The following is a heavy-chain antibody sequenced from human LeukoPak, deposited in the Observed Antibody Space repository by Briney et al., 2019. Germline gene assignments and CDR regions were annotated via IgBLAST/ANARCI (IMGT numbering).Heavy chain of an antibody. CDR3: ARERVVVIALGEFDY. V-gene: IGHV1-46*01. CDR2: INPSGGST. CDR1: GYTFTSYY. D-gene: IGHD2-21*01. J-gene: IGHJ4*02. Sequence: ASVKVSCKASGYTFTSYYMHWVRQAPGQGLEWMGIINPSGGSTSYAQKFQGRVTMTRDTSTSTVYMELSSLRSEDTAVYYCARERVVVIALGEFDYWGQGTLVTVSS.